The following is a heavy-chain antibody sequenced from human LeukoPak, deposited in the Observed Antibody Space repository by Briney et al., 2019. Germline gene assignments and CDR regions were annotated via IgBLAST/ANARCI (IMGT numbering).Heavy chain of an antibody. V-gene: IGHV4-38-2*02. CDR3: ARETEKQWHY. D-gene: IGHD6-19*01. J-gene: IGHJ3*01. CDR2: IFHTGYT. Sequence: PSETLSLTCTVSGYPISMGHFWGWIRQPPGKGLEWIGSIFHTGYTFYDPSFKRRLTISVDTSKNQFSLRLSSVTAADTAVYYCARETEKQWHYWGHGTMVTVSS. CDR1: GYPISMGHF.